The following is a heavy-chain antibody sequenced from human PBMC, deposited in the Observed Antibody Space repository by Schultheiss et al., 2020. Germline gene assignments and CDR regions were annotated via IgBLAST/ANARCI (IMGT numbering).Heavy chain of an antibody. CDR3: ATGRINMVEEVILTKNWFDP. Sequence: GESLKISCKVAGHTLSELTMHWVRQAPGKGLEWMGGFDAEEGETIYAQKFEGRVTMTEDTSTDTAYMELSSLRSEDTAVYYCATGRINMVEEVILTKNWFDPWGQGTLVTVSS. CDR1: GHTLSELT. J-gene: IGHJ5*02. V-gene: IGHV1-24*01. CDR2: FDAEEGET. D-gene: IGHD3-10*01.